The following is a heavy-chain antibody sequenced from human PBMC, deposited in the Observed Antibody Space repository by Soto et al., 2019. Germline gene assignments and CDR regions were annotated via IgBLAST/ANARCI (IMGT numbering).Heavy chain of an antibody. CDR1: GFSFSWAG. V-gene: IGHV3-30*19. Sequence: QVQLVQSGGGAVLPGNSLRLSCAASGFSFSWAGMHWLRQTPGKGLEWVAVVSGDGREILYADSVKGRFTISRDNPKSTLYLQMNSLGAEDAAIYYCARGLNKVAGGAFDIWGQGTLVTVSS. J-gene: IGHJ3*02. CDR2: VSGDGREI. D-gene: IGHD3-16*01. CDR3: ARGLNKVAGGAFDI.